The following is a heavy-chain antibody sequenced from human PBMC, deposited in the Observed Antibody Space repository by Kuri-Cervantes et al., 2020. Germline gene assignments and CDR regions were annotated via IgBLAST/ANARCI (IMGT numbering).Heavy chain of an antibody. CDR2: INSDGSST. Sequence: GGSLRLSCAASGFTFSSYWMHWVRQAPGKGLVWVSRINSDGSSTSYADSVKGRFTISRDNAKNTLYLQMDSLRAEDTAVYYCARDSDLDAFDIWGQGTMVTVSS. V-gene: IGHV3-74*01. CDR1: GFTFSSYW. CDR3: ARDSDLDAFDI. D-gene: IGHD3-10*01. J-gene: IGHJ3*02.